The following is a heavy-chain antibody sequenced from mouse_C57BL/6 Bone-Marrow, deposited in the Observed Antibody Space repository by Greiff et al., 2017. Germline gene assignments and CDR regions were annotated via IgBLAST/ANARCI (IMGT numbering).Heavy chain of an antibody. CDR1: GFNIKDDY. CDR3: TTSLDGYYVGYFGY. Sequence: VQLKESGAELVRPGASVKLSCTASGFNIKDDYMHWVKQRPEQGLEWIGWIDPENGDTEYASKFQGKATITADTSSNTAYLQLSSLTSEDTAVYYCTTSLDGYYVGYFGYWGQGTTLTVAS. CDR2: IDPENGDT. V-gene: IGHV14-4*01. J-gene: IGHJ2*01. D-gene: IGHD2-3*01.